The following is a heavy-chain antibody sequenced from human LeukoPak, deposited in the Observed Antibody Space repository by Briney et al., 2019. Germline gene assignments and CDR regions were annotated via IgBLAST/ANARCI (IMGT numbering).Heavy chain of an antibody. Sequence: GGALRLSCAASGFTFSSYAMSWVRQAPGKGLEWVSAISGSGGSTYHADSAKGRFTISRDNSKNTLYLQMNSLRAEDTAVYYCAKDRRSNGDWGQGTLVTVSS. D-gene: IGHD4-17*01. J-gene: IGHJ4*02. CDR1: GFTFSSYA. CDR2: ISGSGGST. CDR3: AKDRRSNGD. V-gene: IGHV3-23*01.